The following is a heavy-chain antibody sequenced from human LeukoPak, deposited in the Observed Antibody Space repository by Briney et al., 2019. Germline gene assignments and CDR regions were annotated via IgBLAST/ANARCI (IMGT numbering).Heavy chain of an antibody. CDR3: ATAPMVWDYYGSGSSIDY. Sequence: GASVKVSCKASGYTFTGYYMHWVRQAPGRGLEWMGWINPNSGGTNYAQKFQGRVTMTRDTSISTAYMELSSLRSEDTAVYYCATAPMVWDYYGSGSSIDYWGQGTLVTVSS. D-gene: IGHD3-10*01. CDR2: INPNSGGT. V-gene: IGHV1-2*02. CDR1: GYTFTGYY. J-gene: IGHJ4*02.